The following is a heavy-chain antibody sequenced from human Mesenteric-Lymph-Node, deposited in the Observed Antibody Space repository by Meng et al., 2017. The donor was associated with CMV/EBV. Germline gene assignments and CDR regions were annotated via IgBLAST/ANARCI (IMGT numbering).Heavy chain of an antibody. D-gene: IGHD2-2*01. J-gene: IGHJ4*02. Sequence: GGSLRLSCAASGFTFSSYSMNWVRQVPGKGLEWVANIKQDGSEKYYVDSVKGRFTISRDNAKNSLYLQMNSLRAEDTAVYYCARDRGEYQLFRYDYWGQGTLVTVSS. CDR1: GFTFSSYS. CDR2: IKQDGSEK. CDR3: ARDRGEYQLFRYDY. V-gene: IGHV3-7*01.